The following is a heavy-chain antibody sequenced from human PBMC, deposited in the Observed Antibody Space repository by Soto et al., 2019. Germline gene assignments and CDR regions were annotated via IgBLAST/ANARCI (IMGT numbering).Heavy chain of an antibody. Sequence: GASVKVSCKASGGTFSSYAISWVRQAPGQGLEWMGGIIPIFGTANYAQKFQGRVTITADESTSTAYMELSSLRSEDTAVYYCARSSLNLLKLGYCSGGSCYWYFDLWGRGTLVTVSS. V-gene: IGHV1-69*13. D-gene: IGHD2-15*01. CDR3: ARSSLNLLKLGYCSGGSCYWYFDL. J-gene: IGHJ2*01. CDR2: IIPIFGTA. CDR1: GGTFSSYA.